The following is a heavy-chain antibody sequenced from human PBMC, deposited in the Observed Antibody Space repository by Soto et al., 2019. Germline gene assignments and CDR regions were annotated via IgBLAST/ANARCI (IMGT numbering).Heavy chain of an antibody. CDR3: ATERAYCGGDCYPQPFDY. CDR2: ISAYNGNT. CDR1: GYTFTSYG. J-gene: IGHJ4*02. D-gene: IGHD2-21*02. V-gene: IGHV1-18*01. Sequence: ASVKVSCKASGYTFTSYGISWVRQAPGQGLEWMGWISAYNGNTNYAQKLQGRVTMTEDTSTDTAYMELSSLRSEDTAVYYCATERAYCGGDCYPQPFDYWGQGTLVTVSS.